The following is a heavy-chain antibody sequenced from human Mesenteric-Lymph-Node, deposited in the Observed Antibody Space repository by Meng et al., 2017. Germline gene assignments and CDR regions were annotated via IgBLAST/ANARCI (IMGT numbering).Heavy chain of an antibody. J-gene: IGHJ1*01. D-gene: IGHD6-19*01. V-gene: IGHV3-23*01. Sequence: GGSLRLSCAASGFTFSSYAMSWVRQAPGKGLEWVSAISGSGGSTYYADSVKGRFTISRDNSKNTLYLQMNSLRAEDTAVYYCARRAVAGFLSEYFQHWGQGTLVTVSS. CDR1: GFTFSSYA. CDR3: ARRAVAGFLSEYFQH. CDR2: ISGSGGST.